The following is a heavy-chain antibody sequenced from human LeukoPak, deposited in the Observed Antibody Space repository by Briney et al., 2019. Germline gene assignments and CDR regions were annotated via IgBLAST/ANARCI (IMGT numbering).Heavy chain of an antibody. CDR3: SRYSYYYDTYRFDH. V-gene: IGHV3-74*01. CDR1: GFTFSTYW. Sequence: PGGSLRLSCAASGFTFSTYWMPWVRQAPGKGLVWVSRINTDGSSTSYADSVKGRFTISRDNAKNTLYLQMNSLRAEDTAVYYCSRYSYYYDTYRFDHWGQGTLVTVSS. CDR2: INTDGSST. D-gene: IGHD3-22*01. J-gene: IGHJ4*02.